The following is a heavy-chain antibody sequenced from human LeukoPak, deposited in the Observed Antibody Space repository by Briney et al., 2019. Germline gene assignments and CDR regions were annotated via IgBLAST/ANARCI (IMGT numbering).Heavy chain of an antibody. J-gene: IGHJ4*02. Sequence: SETLSLTYSVSGDSIILHTYYWRWVRQPPGKGLEWIASMSYSGTPDYRPSLRGRVAMSVDTSKNQGSLKLNSVTAADTAVYYCVRHQVGTMLNSWGQGTLVTVSS. D-gene: IGHD1-7*01. CDR1: GDSIILHTYY. V-gene: IGHV4-39*01. CDR2: MSYSGTP. CDR3: VRHQVGTMLNS.